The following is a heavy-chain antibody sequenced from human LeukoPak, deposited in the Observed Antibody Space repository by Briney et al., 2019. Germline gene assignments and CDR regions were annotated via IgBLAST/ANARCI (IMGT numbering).Heavy chain of an antibody. Sequence: SETLSLTCAVYGGSFSGYYWSWIRQPPGKGLEWIGEINHSGSTNYNPSLKSRVTISVDTSKNQFSLKLSSVTAADTAVYYCARRSVAYSYDSSGYSPVYYFDYWGQGTLVTVSS. D-gene: IGHD3-22*01. V-gene: IGHV4-34*01. CDR1: GGSFSGYY. CDR2: INHSGST. CDR3: ARRSVAYSYDSSGYSPVYYFDY. J-gene: IGHJ4*02.